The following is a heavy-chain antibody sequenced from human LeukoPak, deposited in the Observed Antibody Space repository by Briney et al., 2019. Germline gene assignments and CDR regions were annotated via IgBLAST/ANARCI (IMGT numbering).Heavy chain of an antibody. CDR2: IYYSGST. V-gene: IGHV4-59*01. CDR3: ASGGYGDYENWFDP. D-gene: IGHD4-17*01. J-gene: IGHJ5*02. Sequence: SETLSLTCTVSGGSISSYYWSWIRQPPGKGLEWIGYIYYSGSTNYNPSLKSRVTISVDTSKNQFSLKLSSVTAADTAVYYCASGGYGDYENWFDPWGQGTLVTVSS. CDR1: GGSISSYY.